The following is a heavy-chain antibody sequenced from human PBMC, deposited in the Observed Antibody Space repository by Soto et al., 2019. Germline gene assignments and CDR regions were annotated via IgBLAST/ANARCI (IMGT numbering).Heavy chain of an antibody. V-gene: IGHV4-31*03. J-gene: IGHJ3*02. CDR3: AREESGSFPGAFDI. D-gene: IGHD1-26*01. CDR1: GGSISSGGYY. CDR2: IYYSGST. Sequence: SETLSLTCTVSGGSISSGGYYWSWIRQHPGEGLEWIGYIYYSGSTYYNPSLKSRVTISVDTSKNQFSLKLSSVTAADTAVYYCAREESGSFPGAFDIWGQGTMVTVSS.